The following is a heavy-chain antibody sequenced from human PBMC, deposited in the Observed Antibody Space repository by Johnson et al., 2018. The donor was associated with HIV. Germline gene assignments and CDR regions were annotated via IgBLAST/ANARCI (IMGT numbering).Heavy chain of an antibody. CDR3: ARAPPGWELPDI. CDR2: INWNGGSP. Sequence: VQLVESGGGVVQPGRSLRLSCAASRFKFDDSGMSWVRQGPGKGLEWVSGINWNGGSPYYADSVKGRFTISRDDSRNTLHLQMNSLRAEDTAVYYCARAPPGWELPDIWGQGTMVTVSS. V-gene: IGHV3-20*04. D-gene: IGHD1-26*01. J-gene: IGHJ3*02. CDR1: RFKFDDSG.